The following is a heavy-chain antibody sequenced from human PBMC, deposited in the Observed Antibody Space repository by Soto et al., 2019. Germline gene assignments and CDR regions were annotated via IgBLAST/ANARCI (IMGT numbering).Heavy chain of an antibody. CDR3: AKDGRPVRVWYFFDY. Sequence: GGSLRLSCAASGFTFSSYAMAWVRQAPGKGLEWVSVISTGGGITYYANSVKGRFTISRDNSKNTLYLQMNSLRSEDTAIYYCAKDGRPVRVWYFFDYWGQGDLVTVSS. J-gene: IGHJ4*02. D-gene: IGHD2-8*02. CDR1: GFTFSSYA. CDR2: ISTGGGIT. V-gene: IGHV3-23*01.